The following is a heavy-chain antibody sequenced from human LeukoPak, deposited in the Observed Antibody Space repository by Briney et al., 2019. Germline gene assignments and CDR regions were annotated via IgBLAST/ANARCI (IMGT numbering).Heavy chain of an antibody. Sequence: PGGSLRLSCAPSGFPFSNFRMNWLPQAPGKGREGVANIKQDGSEKLYVDSEKGRFTIYRDNAKNSLYLQMNSLRADDTAVYYWARGGGAYYDFWSGYYGDYRGQGTLVTVSS. CDR1: GFPFSNFR. J-gene: IGHJ4*02. CDR2: IKQDGSEK. CDR3: ARGGGAYYDFWSGYYGDY. D-gene: IGHD3-3*01. V-gene: IGHV3-7*01.